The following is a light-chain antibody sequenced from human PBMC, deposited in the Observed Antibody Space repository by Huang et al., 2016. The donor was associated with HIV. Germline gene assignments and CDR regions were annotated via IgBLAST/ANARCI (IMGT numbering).Light chain of an antibody. V-gene: IGKV1-27*01. CDR3: QKYDSAPRT. J-gene: IGKJ1*01. CDR1: RDISTF. CDR2: AAS. Sequence: MTQSPPSLSASIGDRVTLTCRASRDISTFLAWYQQKPGKPPRLLIYAASILHSGVPSRFRGGGSGINFTLTVSSLQPEDVANYYCQKYDSAPRTFGQGTKLEL.